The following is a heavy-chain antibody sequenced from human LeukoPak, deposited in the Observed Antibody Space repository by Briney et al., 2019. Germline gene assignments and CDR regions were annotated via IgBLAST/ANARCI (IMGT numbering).Heavy chain of an antibody. CDR3: ARLDSSSWYGGGIFDY. Sequence: SETLSLTCTVSGGSISSYYWSWIRQPPGKGLEWIGSIYYSGSTYYNPSLKSRVTISVDTSKNQFSLKLSSVTAADTAVYYCARLDSSSWYGGGIFDYWGQGTLVTVSS. V-gene: IGHV4-39*01. CDR2: IYYSGST. D-gene: IGHD6-13*01. CDR1: GGSISSYY. J-gene: IGHJ4*02.